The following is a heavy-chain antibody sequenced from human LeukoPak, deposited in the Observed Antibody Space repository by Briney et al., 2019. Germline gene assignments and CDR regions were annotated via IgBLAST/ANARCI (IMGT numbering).Heavy chain of an antibody. CDR3: VKQHYGDLDN. CDR1: GFTFSRYW. CDR2: IKEDGSEK. V-gene: IGHV3-7*01. Sequence: GGSLRLPCAASGFTFSRYWMTWVRQAPGKGLEWVATIKEDGSEKYYVDSVKGRFTISRDNAKNSLYLQMNSLRAEDTALYFCVKQHYGDLDNWGQGTLVTVSS. J-gene: IGHJ4*02. D-gene: IGHD4-17*01.